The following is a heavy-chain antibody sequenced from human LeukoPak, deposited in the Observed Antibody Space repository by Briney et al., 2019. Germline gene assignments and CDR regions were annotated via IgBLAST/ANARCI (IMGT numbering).Heavy chain of an antibody. V-gene: IGHV1-8*01. CDR1: GYTLTNYD. J-gene: IGHJ3*01. D-gene: IGHD3-10*01. Sequence: ASVKVSCKASGYTLTNYDINWVRQATGQGLEWMGWMHPSNGDTGYAQRFQGRVTMTRNTSTTTAYMELSSLRSDDTAVYYCARRVRGVVIFSRAQGSFDLWGQGTLVTVSS. CDR3: ARRVRGVVIFSRAQGSFDL. CDR2: MHPSNGDT.